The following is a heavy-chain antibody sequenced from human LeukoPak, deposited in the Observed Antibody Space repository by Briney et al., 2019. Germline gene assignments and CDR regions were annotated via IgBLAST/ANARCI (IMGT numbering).Heavy chain of an antibody. J-gene: IGHJ4*02. CDR2: IYSGSST. Sequence: GGSLRLSCAASGFSVSRNYMSWVRQAPGKGLEWVSIIYSGSSTYYADSVKDRFTISRDYSKNTLYLQMNSLRTEDTAVYYCARMPTPRLHFDYWGQGTLVTVSS. V-gene: IGHV3-53*01. CDR1: GFSVSRNY. D-gene: IGHD2-21*02. CDR3: ARMPTPRLHFDY.